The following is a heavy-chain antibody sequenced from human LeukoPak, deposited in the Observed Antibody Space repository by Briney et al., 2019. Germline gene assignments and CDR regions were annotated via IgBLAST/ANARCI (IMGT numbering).Heavy chain of an antibody. J-gene: IGHJ5*02. CDR3: ADRQQGGSGSYWFDP. D-gene: IGHD3-10*01. CDR2: IYHSGST. Sequence: SETLSLTCTVSRGSITTYYWSWIRQTTGKGLEWMGNIYHSGSTTYNPSPKSRVTISVDTSKNQFSLRLTSVTAADTAVYCAADRQQGGSGSYWFDPWGQGTQVTVSS. V-gene: IGHV4-59*01. CDR1: RGSITTYY.